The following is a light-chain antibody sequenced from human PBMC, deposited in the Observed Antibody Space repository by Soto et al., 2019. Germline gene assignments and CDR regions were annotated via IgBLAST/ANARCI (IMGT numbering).Light chain of an antibody. V-gene: IGKV3-15*01. CDR3: QQYNSWPT. J-gene: IGKJ4*01. CDR1: HSISTN. CDR2: GAS. Sequence: EIIMTQSPATLSVSPGEGATLSCRTSHSISTNLAWSQHKRGQSPRLLVYGASTRATGVPARFSGSGSGAEFTLSISSLQSEDFAVYYCQQYNSWPTFGGGTKVDIK.